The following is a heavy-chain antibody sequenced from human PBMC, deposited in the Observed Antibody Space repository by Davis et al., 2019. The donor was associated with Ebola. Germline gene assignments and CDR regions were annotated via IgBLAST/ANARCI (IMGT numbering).Heavy chain of an antibody. J-gene: IGHJ6*04. V-gene: IGHV4-59*12. CDR3: ARGWLRGSMDV. D-gene: IGHD5-18*01. CDR1: GGSITNYY. CDR2: IHYTGST. Sequence: PSETLSLTCSVSGGSITNYYWTWIRQPPGKGLEWVGYIHYTGSTDYNTSLRGRLTISVDTSKNQLSLKLSSVTPEDTALYYCARGWLRGSMDVWGEGTTVTVSS.